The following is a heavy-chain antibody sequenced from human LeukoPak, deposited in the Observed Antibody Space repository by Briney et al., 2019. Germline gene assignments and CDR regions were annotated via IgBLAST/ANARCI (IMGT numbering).Heavy chain of an antibody. CDR3: ARHKGYDILTGLEN. D-gene: IGHD3-9*01. J-gene: IGHJ4*02. CDR1: GGSISSGSYY. Sequence: SETLSLTCTVSGGSISSGSYYWRWIRQPAGKGLEWIGYIYYSGSTNYNPSLKSRVTISVDTSKNQFPLKLSSVTAADTAVYYCARHKGYDILTGLENWGQGTLVTVSS. CDR2: IYYSGST. V-gene: IGHV4-61*10.